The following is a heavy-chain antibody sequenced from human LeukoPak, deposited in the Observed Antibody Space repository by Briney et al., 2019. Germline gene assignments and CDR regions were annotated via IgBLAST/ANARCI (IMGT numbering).Heavy chain of an antibody. V-gene: IGHV3-23*01. Sequence: QTGGSLRLSCAASGFTFSSYAMSWVRQAPGKGLEWVSAISGSGGSTYYADSVKGRFTISRDNSKNTLYLQMNSLRAEDTAVYYCAKGGAIRGYYYYGMDVWGQGTTVTVSS. D-gene: IGHD3-16*01. CDR2: ISGSGGST. CDR3: AKGGAIRGYYYYGMDV. J-gene: IGHJ6*02. CDR1: GFTFSSYA.